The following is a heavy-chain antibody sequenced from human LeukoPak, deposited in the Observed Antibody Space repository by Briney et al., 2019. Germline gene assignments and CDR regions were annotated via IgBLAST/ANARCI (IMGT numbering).Heavy chain of an antibody. V-gene: IGHV3-30*18. Sequence: GRSLRLSCAASGFTFSSYGMHWVRQAPGKGLEWVAVISYDGSNKYYADSVKGRFTISRDNSKNTLYLQMNSLRAEDTAVYYCAKDRSPIAVAAPFDYWGHGTLVTVSS. D-gene: IGHD6-19*01. CDR1: GFTFSSYG. J-gene: IGHJ4*01. CDR3: AKDRSPIAVAAPFDY. CDR2: ISYDGSNK.